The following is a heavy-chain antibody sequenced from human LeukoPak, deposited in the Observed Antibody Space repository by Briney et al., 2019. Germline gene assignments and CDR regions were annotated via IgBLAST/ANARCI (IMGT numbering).Heavy chain of an antibody. V-gene: IGHV1-18*01. D-gene: IGHD3-10*01. J-gene: IGHJ5*02. CDR3: ARDPYPMVRGVIFDP. Sequence: ASVKVSCKASGYTFTSYGISWVRQAPGQGLEWMGWISAYNGNTNYAQKLQGRVTMTTDTSTSTDHMELRSLRSDDTAVYYCARDPYPMVRGVIFDPWGQGTLVAVSS. CDR1: GYTFTSYG. CDR2: ISAYNGNT.